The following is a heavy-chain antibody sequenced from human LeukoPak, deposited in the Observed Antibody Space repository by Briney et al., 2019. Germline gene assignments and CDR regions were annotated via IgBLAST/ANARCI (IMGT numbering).Heavy chain of an antibody. CDR3: ARGMTTGPDP. V-gene: IGHV4-59*01. Sequence: SETLSLTCIVSDGSISSYYWNWIRQPPGKGLEWIGNIYNSGSTDYNPSLKSRVTISVNLSKKQISLKLSSVTAADTAVYYCARGMTTGPDPWGQGTLVTVSS. CDR2: IYNSGST. CDR1: DGSISSYY. D-gene: IGHD4-17*01. J-gene: IGHJ5*02.